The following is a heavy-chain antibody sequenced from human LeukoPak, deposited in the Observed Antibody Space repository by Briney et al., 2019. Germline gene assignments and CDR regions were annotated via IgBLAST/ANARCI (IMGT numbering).Heavy chain of an antibody. D-gene: IGHD3-22*01. V-gene: IGHV3-53*01. CDR1: GLTVSSNC. Sequence: GGSLRLSGAASGLTVSSNCMSWVRQAPGKGLEGVSFIYSGGNTYYADSVKGRFTISRDNSKNTVHLQMNSLRAEDTAMYYCARRAGDYSHPYDYWGQGTLVTVSS. J-gene: IGHJ4*02. CDR3: ARRAGDYSHPYDY. CDR2: IYSGGNT.